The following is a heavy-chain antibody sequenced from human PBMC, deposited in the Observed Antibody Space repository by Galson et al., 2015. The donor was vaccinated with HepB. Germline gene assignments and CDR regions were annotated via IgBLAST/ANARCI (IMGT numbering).Heavy chain of an antibody. V-gene: IGHV3-7*03. CDR1: GFTFSNYW. CDR3: AVPQPWSYSDFGFYDLDV. CDR2: MKQDGTEK. Sequence: SLRLSCAASGFTFSNYWMSWVRQAPGKGLEWVAIMKQDGTEKIYVDSVKGRFTISRDNAKNSLYLQMNSLRAEDTAVYYCAVPQPWSYSDFGFYDLDVWGQGTTVTVSS. J-gene: IGHJ6*02. D-gene: IGHD3-10*01.